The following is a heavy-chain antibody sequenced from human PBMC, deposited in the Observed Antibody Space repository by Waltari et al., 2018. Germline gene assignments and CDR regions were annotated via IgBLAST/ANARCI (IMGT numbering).Heavy chain of an antibody. CDR2: INRGATI. CDR1: GFDSSNHW. J-gene: IGHJ4*02. V-gene: IGHV3-74*01. CDR3: VRGPSVDYSNPVPFDL. Sequence: EVRLVESGGGLVQPGETLTLSCAASGFDSSNHWMSWVRQFPGKGPMGVARINRGATIGYDDSVRGRFTIFRDSSTNTLSLQMRSLTVEDTALYYCVRGPSVDYSNPVPFDLWGQGTLVTVSS. D-gene: IGHD4-4*01.